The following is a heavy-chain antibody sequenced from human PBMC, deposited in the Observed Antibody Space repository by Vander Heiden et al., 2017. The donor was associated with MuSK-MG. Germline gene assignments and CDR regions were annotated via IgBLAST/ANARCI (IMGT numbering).Heavy chain of an antibody. J-gene: IGHJ4*02. CDR2: IGWHDDK. CDR1: GFSLTSSKMF. V-gene: IGHV2-70*15. Sequence: QVTLRESGPALVKPTQTLTLTCTFSGFSLTSSKMFVSWIRQPPGKALEWLARIGWHDDKYYNTSLQTRLAISKDTSKNQVVLTMTNMDPVDTATYYCARTIVVAGQLNNDYWGQGTLVTVSS. D-gene: IGHD6-19*01. CDR3: ARTIVVAGQLNNDY.